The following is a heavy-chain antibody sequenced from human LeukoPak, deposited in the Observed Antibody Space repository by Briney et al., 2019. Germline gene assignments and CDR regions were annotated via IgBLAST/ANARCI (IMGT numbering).Heavy chain of an antibody. Sequence: PGGSLRLSCAASGFTFSSYSMNWVRQAPGTGLEWVSSISSSSSYIYYADSVKGRFTISRDNAKNSLYLQMNSLRAEDTAVYYCARDLGRGYDILTGYFDYYYYGMDVWGQGTTVTVSS. J-gene: IGHJ6*02. CDR1: GFTFSSYS. V-gene: IGHV3-21*01. CDR3: ARDLGRGYDILTGYFDYYYYGMDV. D-gene: IGHD3-9*01. CDR2: ISSSSSYI.